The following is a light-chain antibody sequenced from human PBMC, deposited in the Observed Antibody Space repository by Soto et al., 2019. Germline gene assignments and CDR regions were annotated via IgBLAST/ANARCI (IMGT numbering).Light chain of an antibody. J-gene: IGKJ1*01. CDR3: QQYNSYWT. Sequence: IQMTQSPSTLSASVGDRVTITCRASQTISNWLAWYQQKPGKAPKLLIYAASSLESGVPSRFSGSGSGTEFTLTISSLQPDDFASYYCQQYNSYWTFGQGTKV. CDR1: QTISNW. V-gene: IGKV1-5*01. CDR2: AAS.